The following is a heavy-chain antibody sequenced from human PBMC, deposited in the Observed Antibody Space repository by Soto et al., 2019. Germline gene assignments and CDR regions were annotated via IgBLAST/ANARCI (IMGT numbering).Heavy chain of an antibody. V-gene: IGHV3-7*01. Sequence: GGSLRLSCAASGFTFSSYWMSWVRQAPGKGLEWVANIKQDGSEKCYVDSVKGRFTISRDNAKNSLYLQMNSLRAEDTAVYYWARDLRRGYDYSTHWGQGTLVTVSS. CDR3: ARDLRRGYDYSTH. CDR2: IKQDGSEK. D-gene: IGHD5-12*01. CDR1: GFTFSSYW. J-gene: IGHJ4*02.